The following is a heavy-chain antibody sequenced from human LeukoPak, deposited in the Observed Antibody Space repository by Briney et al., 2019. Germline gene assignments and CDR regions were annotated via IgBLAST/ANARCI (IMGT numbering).Heavy chain of an antibody. D-gene: IGHD3-10*01. CDR2: IIPIFGTA. CDR1: GYTFTSYD. CDR3: ARDRRYYYGSGSYRYYFDY. V-gene: IGHV1-69*05. J-gene: IGHJ4*02. Sequence: SVKVSCKASGYTFTSYDINWVRQAPGQGLEWMGRIIPIFGTANYAQKFQGRVTITTDESTSTAYMELSSLRSEDTAVYYCARDRRYYYGSGSYRYYFDYWGQGTLVTVSS.